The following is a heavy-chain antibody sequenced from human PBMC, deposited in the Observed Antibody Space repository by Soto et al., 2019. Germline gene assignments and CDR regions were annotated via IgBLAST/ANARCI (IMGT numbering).Heavy chain of an antibody. V-gene: IGHV3-21*01. CDR1: GFTFSSYS. D-gene: IGHD3-22*01. CDR2: ISSSSYI. J-gene: IGHJ4*02. Sequence: EVQLVESGGGLVKPGGSLRLSCAASGFTFSSYSMNWVRQAPGKGLEWVSSISSSSYIYYADSVKGRFTISRDNAKNSLYLQMNSLRAEDTAVYYCARETNYYDSSGYLYWGQGTLVTVSS. CDR3: ARETNYYDSSGYLY.